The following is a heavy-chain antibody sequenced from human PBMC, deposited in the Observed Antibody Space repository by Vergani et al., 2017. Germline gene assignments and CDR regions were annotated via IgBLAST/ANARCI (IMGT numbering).Heavy chain of an antibody. Sequence: EVQLVESGGGLVKPGGSLRLSCAASGFTFSSYSMNWVRQAPGKGLEWVSSIRSSSSYIYYEDSVKGRFTISRDTAKTSLYRHMNRLRAEETAVYYCARDGGSSSDELPNEYNWFDPWGQGTLVTVSS. J-gene: IGHJ5*02. D-gene: IGHD6-13*01. V-gene: IGHV3-21*01. CDR1: GFTFSSYS. CDR3: ARDGGSSSDELPNEYNWFDP. CDR2: IRSSSSYI.